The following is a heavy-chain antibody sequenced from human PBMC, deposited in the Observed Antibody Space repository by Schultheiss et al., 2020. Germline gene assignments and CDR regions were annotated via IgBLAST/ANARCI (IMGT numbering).Heavy chain of an antibody. Sequence: SETLSLTCTVSGGSISSHYWSWIRQPPGRGLELIGYMYYAGSPRYNPSLKSRVTISVDTSKNQFSLILNSVTAADTAVYYCARATGAGGYYFDYWGQGTLVTVSS. CDR1: GGSISSHY. J-gene: IGHJ4*02. CDR2: MYYAGSP. D-gene: IGHD3-16*01. V-gene: IGHV4-59*08. CDR3: ARATGAGGYYFDY.